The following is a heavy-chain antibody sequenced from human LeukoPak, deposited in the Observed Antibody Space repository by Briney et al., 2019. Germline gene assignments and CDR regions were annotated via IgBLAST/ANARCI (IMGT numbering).Heavy chain of an antibody. V-gene: IGHV1-69*06. Sequence: SVKVSCKASGGTFSSYAISWVRQAPGQGLEWMGGIIPIFGTANYAQKFQGRVTITADKSTSTAYMELSSLRSEDTAVYYCARSYSSGWYSLSYFDYWGQGTLVTVSS. D-gene: IGHD6-19*01. J-gene: IGHJ4*02. CDR2: IIPIFGTA. CDR1: GGTFSSYA. CDR3: ARSYSSGWYSLSYFDY.